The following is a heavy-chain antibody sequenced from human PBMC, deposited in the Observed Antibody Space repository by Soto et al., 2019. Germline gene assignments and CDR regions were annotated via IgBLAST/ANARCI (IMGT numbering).Heavy chain of an antibody. CDR2: IIPIFGTA. CDR3: ARDSSPYYDSSGSPDY. J-gene: IGHJ4*02. CDR1: GGTLSSYA. V-gene: IGHV1-69*01. Sequence: QVQLVQSGAEVKKPGSSVKVSCKASGGTLSSYAISWVRQAPGQGLEWMGGIIPIFGTANYAQKFQGRVTITADESTSTAYMELSSLRSGDTAVYYCARDSSPYYDSSGSPDYWGQGTLVTVSS. D-gene: IGHD3-22*01.